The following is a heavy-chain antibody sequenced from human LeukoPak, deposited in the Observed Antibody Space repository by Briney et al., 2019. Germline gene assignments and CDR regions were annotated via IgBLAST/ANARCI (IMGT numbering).Heavy chain of an antibody. CDR3: ASNQWPNWYFDL. CDR1: GGSISSSYYY. J-gene: IGHJ2*01. D-gene: IGHD6-19*01. CDR2: IYYSGST. Sequence: SETLSLTCTVSGGSISSSYYYWGWIRQPPGKELEWIGSIYYSGSTYYNPSLKSRVTISLDRSRNQFSLKLSSVTAADTAVYYCASNQWPNWYFDLWGRGTLVTVSS. V-gene: IGHV4-39*07.